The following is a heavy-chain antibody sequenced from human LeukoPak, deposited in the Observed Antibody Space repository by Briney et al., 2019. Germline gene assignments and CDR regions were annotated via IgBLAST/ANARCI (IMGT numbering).Heavy chain of an antibody. CDR1: GYTFTGYY. CDR3: ARVAVVVVPAAALGH. J-gene: IGHJ4*02. CDR2: INPNSGGT. Sequence: GASVKVSCKASGYTFTGYYMHWVRQAPGQGLEWMGWINPNSGGTNYAQKFQGRVTMTRDTSISTAYMELSRLRSDDTAVYYCARVAVVVVPAAALGHWGQGTLVTVSS. V-gene: IGHV1-2*02. D-gene: IGHD2-2*01.